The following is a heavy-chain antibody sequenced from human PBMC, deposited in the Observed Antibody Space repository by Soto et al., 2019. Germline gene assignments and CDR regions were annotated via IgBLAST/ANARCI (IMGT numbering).Heavy chain of an antibody. D-gene: IGHD4-4*01. CDR2: IYYDGNT. Sequence: SETLSLTCTVSGGSITSSSHYWGWIRQPPGKGLECIGNIYYDGNTYYNPSLKSRVTISVDTSREQFSLKLSSVTAADTGVYFCARTLGPQVTGYVDSDYRWTIDQWGQGTLVTVSS. CDR3: ARTLGPQVTGYVDSDYRWTIDQ. CDR1: GGSITSSSHY. J-gene: IGHJ4*02. V-gene: IGHV4-39*01.